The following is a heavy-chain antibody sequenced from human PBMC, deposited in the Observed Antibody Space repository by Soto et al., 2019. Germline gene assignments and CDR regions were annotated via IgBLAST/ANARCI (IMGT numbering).Heavy chain of an antibody. Sequence: QVQLVQSGAEVKKPGASVKVSCKASGYTFTSYGISWVRQAPGQGLEWMGWISAYNGNTNYAQKLQGRVTMTTDPPTSTAYMELRSLRSDDTAVYYCARDSDYYDSSGYYSYYYYYYGMDVWGQGTTVTVSS. J-gene: IGHJ6*02. D-gene: IGHD3-22*01. V-gene: IGHV1-18*01. CDR2: ISAYNGNT. CDR1: GYTFTSYG. CDR3: ARDSDYYDSSGYYSYYYYYYGMDV.